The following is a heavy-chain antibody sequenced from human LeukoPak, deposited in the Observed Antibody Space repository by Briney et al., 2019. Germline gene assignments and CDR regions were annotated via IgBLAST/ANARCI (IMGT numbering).Heavy chain of an antibody. D-gene: IGHD3-22*01. CDR3: AKAHTSSGYFSYFHY. J-gene: IGHJ4*02. Sequence: GGSLRLSCAASGFTFSSYGMHWVRQAPGKGLEWVAVNSFDGSNTYYPDSVKGRFTISRDNSKNTLYLQMNSLRAEDTAVYYCAKAHTSSGYFSYFHYWGQGTLVTVSS. CDR1: GFTFSSYG. V-gene: IGHV3-30*18. CDR2: NSFDGSNT.